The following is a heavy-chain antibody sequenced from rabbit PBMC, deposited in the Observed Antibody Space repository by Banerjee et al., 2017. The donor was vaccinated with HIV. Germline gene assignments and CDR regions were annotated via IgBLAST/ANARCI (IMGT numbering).Heavy chain of an antibody. CDR2: IGTSSGTT. V-gene: IGHV1S45*01. Sequence: QEQLEESGGGLVQPEGSLKLSCKASGFDFSSYYMSWVRQAPGKGLEWIGCIGTSSGTTWYASWAKGRFTITKTSSTTVTLQMTSLTAADTATYFCARDLAGVIGWNFDLWGQGTLVTVS. CDR3: ARDLAGVIGWNFDL. J-gene: IGHJ4*01. D-gene: IGHD4-1*01. CDR1: GFDFSSYYM.